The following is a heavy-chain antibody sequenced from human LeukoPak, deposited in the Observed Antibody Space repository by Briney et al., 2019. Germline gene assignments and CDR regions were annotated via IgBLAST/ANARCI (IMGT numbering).Heavy chain of an antibody. J-gene: IGHJ4*02. V-gene: IGHV4-59*12. CDR1: GGSISSYY. D-gene: IGHD3-10*01. CDR3: ARGVGSGSYYNY. Sequence: SETLSLTCTVSGGSISSYYWSWIRQPPGKGLEWIGYIYYSGSTNYNPSLKSRVTISVDTSKNQFSLKLSSVTAADTAVYYCARGVGSGSYYNYWGQGTLVTVSS. CDR2: IYYSGST.